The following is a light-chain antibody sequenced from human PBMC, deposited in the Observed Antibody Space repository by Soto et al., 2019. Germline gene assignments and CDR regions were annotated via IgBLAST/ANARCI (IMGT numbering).Light chain of an antibody. V-gene: IGKV2-28*01. CDR2: FGS. CDR3: MQALQTPYT. Sequence: DIVMTQSPLSLPVTPGEPASISCRSSQSLLHSNGYNFLDWYLQKPGQSPQLLIYFGSNRASGVTDRFSGSGSGADFTLRISRVEAEDVGIYYCMQALQTPYTFGQGTKLEIK. J-gene: IGKJ2*01. CDR1: QSLLHSNGYNF.